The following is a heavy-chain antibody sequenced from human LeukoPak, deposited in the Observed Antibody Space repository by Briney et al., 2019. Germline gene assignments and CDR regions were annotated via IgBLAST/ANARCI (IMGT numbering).Heavy chain of an antibody. D-gene: IGHD3-16*02. V-gene: IGHV3-23*01. Sequence: GGSLRLSCAASGFTFSSYAMSWVRQAPGKGLEWVSAISGSGGSTYYADSVKGRFTISRDNSKNTLYLQMNSLRAEDTAAYYCAKGDYDYVWGSYRPNYAFDIWGQGTMVTVSS. J-gene: IGHJ3*02. CDR3: AKGDYDYVWGSYRPNYAFDI. CDR2: ISGSGGST. CDR1: GFTFSSYA.